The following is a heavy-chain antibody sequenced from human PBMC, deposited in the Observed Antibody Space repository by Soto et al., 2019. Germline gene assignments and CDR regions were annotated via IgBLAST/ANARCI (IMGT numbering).Heavy chain of an antibody. CDR3: ARDGSRGYDMDV. CDR1: GFTFSNYN. Sequence: EVQVVESGGGLIQPGGSLRLSCAGSGFTFSNYNIDWVRQAPGKGLEWISYISTTSRTIFYADSVKGRFTISRDNARNSLFLQMNSLRDEDTAVYYCARDGSRGYDMDVWGQGTTVIVSS. J-gene: IGHJ6*02. D-gene: IGHD1-1*01. CDR2: ISTTSRTI. V-gene: IGHV3-48*02.